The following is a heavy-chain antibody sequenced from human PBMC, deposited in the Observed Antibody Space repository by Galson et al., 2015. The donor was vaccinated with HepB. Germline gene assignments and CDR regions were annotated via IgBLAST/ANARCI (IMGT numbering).Heavy chain of an antibody. D-gene: IGHD3-16*02. V-gene: IGHV4-59*08. Sequence: SETLSLTCTVSGGSISNYYWSWIRQPPGKGLEWIGYIYHSGSTDYNPSLKSRVTISVDTSKNQFSLKLSSVTAADTAVYYCARHQAASLVWGRYRYFDYWGQGTLVTVSS. CDR1: GGSISNYY. J-gene: IGHJ4*02. CDR2: IYHSGST. CDR3: ARHQAASLVWGRYRYFDY.